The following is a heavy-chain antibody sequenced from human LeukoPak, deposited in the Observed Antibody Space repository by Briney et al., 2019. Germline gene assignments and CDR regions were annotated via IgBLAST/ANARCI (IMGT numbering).Heavy chain of an antibody. D-gene: IGHD3-9*01. CDR2: ISSSSSYI. Sequence: KAGGSLRLSCAASGFTFSSYSMNWVRQAPGKGLEWVSSISSSSSYIYYADSVKGRFTISRDNAKNSLYLQMNSLRAEDTAVYYCARAPILTGYYNGAFDIWGQGTMVTVSS. CDR3: ARAPILTGYYNGAFDI. CDR1: GFTFSSYS. J-gene: IGHJ3*02. V-gene: IGHV3-21*01.